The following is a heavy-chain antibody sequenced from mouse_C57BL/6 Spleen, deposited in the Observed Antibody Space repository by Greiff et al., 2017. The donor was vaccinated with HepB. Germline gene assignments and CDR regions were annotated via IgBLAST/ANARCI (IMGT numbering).Heavy chain of an antibody. CDR1: GYTFTDYN. CDR3: ASGGLRRGFAY. CDR2: INPNNGGT. V-gene: IGHV1-22*01. J-gene: IGHJ3*01. D-gene: IGHD2-4*01. Sequence: EVQLQQSGPELVKPGASVKMSCKASGYTFTDYNMHWVKQSHGKSLEWIGYINPNNGGTSYNQKFKGKATLTVNKSSSTAYMELRSLTSEDSAVYYCASGGLRRGFAYWGQGTLVTVSA.